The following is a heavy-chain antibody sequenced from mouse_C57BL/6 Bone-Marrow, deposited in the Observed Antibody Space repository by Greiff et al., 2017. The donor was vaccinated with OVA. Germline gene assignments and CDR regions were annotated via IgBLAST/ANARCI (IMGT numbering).Heavy chain of an antibody. CDR2: IWWDDEK. CDR1: GFSLSTFGMG. CDR3: ARIRTYYSPWFAY. Sequence: QVTLNESGPGILQPSQTLSLTCSFSGFSLSTFGMGVGWIRQPSGKGLEWLAHIWWDDEKYYNPALKSRLPISKDTSNNQVFLKIANVDTADTATYYCARIRTYYSPWFAYWGQGTLVTVSA. V-gene: IGHV8-8*01. D-gene: IGHD2-12*01. J-gene: IGHJ3*01.